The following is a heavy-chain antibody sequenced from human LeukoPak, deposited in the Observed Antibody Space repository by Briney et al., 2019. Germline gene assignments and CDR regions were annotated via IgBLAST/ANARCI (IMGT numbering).Heavy chain of an antibody. CDR1: GFTFSSYW. CDR3: ARDDRDGYNYFAY. CDR2: IKEDGSEK. J-gene: IGHJ4*02. V-gene: IGHV3-7*04. D-gene: IGHD5-24*01. Sequence: PGGSLRLSCAASGFTFSSYWMTWVRQAPGKGLEWVANIKEDGSEKYYVDSVKGRFAISRDNAKNSLYLQMNSLRAEDSAVYYRARDDRDGYNYFAYWGQGTLVTVSS.